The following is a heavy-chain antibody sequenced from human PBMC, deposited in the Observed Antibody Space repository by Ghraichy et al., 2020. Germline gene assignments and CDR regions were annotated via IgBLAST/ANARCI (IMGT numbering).Heavy chain of an antibody. CDR2: ITSSGRTI. CDR3: ARGSKVVRFFYYDGMDV. V-gene: IGHV3-48*02. D-gene: IGHD4-23*01. Sequence: GGSLRLSCVGSGFTFSGYSMNWVRQSPGKGLEWVSYITSSGRTIFYADSGKGRSTISRDNDQNSLSLQMNGMRDEDTAVYYCARGSKVVRFFYYDGMDVWGQGPAVTVSS. CDR1: GFTFSGYS. J-gene: IGHJ6*02.